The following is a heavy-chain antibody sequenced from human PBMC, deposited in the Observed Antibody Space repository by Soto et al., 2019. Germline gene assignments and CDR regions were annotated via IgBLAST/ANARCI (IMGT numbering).Heavy chain of an antibody. D-gene: IGHD3-9*01. Sequence: SETLSLTCTVSGGSISSGGYYWSWIRQHPGKGLEWIGYIYYSGSTYYNPSLKSRVTISVDTSKNQFSLKLSSVTAADTAVYYCARYYDILTGHFDYWGQGTLVTVSS. CDR2: IYYSGST. CDR1: GGSISSGGYY. V-gene: IGHV4-31*03. CDR3: ARYYDILTGHFDY. J-gene: IGHJ4*02.